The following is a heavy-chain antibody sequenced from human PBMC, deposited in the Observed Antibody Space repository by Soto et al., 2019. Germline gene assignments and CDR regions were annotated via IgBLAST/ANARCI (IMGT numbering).Heavy chain of an antibody. V-gene: IGHV4-31*03. CDR1: GGSISSGGYY. Sequence: SETLSLTCTVSGGSISSGGYYWSWIRQHPGKGLEWIGYIYYSGSTYYNPSLKSRVTISVDTSKNQFSLKLSSVTAADTAVYYWARDPAVSTIAAAGTDYYYGMDVWGQGTTVTVSS. J-gene: IGHJ6*02. CDR2: IYYSGST. CDR3: ARDPAVSTIAAAGTDYYYGMDV. D-gene: IGHD6-13*01.